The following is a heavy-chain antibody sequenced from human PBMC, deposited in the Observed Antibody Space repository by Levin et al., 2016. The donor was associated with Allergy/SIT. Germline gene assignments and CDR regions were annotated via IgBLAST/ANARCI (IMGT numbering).Heavy chain of an antibody. V-gene: IGHV1-69*13. J-gene: IGHJ6*02. CDR3: ARGPPLNGYYYDSSGYYPSYYGMDV. CDR1: GGTFSSYA. D-gene: IGHD3-22*01. CDR2: IIPIFGTA. Sequence: SVKVSCKASGGTFSSYAISWVRQAPGQGLEWMGGIIPIFGTANYAQKFQGRVTITADESTSTAYMELSSLRSEDTAVYYCARGPPLNGYYYDSSGYYPSYYGMDVWGQGTTVTVSS.